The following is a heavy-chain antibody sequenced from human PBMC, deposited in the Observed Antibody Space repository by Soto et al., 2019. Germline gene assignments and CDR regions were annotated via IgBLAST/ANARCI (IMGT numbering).Heavy chain of an antibody. CDR3: ALDPGGY. D-gene: IGHD5-18*01. J-gene: IGHJ4*02. CDR1: GFSLSDPRMG. Sequence: QVTLKESGPVLVKPTETLTLICTVSGFSLSDPRMGVSWIRQPPGKALEWLAHIFSNDEKSYSTSLKSRLTVSKDTSKSQVVLTMTNVDPVDTATYYCALDPGGYWGQGTLVTVSS. V-gene: IGHV2-26*01. CDR2: IFSNDEK.